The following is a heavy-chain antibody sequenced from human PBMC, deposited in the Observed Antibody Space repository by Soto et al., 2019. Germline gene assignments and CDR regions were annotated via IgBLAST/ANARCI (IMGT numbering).Heavy chain of an antibody. CDR3: ARVDGLFGELSRNYYSGMDV. CDR1: GGSISSGDYY. J-gene: IGHJ6*02. D-gene: IGHD3-10*02. Sequence: QVQLQESGPGLVKPSQTLSLTCTVSGGSISSGDYYWSWIRQPPGNGLEWIGYIYYSGSTYYNPSLTGRVTLSVYTSKTQFSLKMSAVTAADPAVYYCARVDGLFGELSRNYYSGMDVWGQGTTVTVSS. V-gene: IGHV4-30-4*01. CDR2: IYYSGST.